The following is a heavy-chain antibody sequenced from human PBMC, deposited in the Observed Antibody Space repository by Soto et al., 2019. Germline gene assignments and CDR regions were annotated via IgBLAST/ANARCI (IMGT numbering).Heavy chain of an antibody. V-gene: IGHV4-4*02. D-gene: IGHD2-2*01. CDR3: ARVVGGYYYGMDV. J-gene: IGHJ6*02. CDR1: GGSISSSNW. Sequence: QVQLQESGPGLVKPSGTLSLTCAVSGGSISSSNWWSWVRQPPGKGLEWIGEIYHSGSTNYNPSLESRVTISVDKSKNQFSLQLSSVTAGGTAVYYCARVVGGYYYGMDVGGQGTTVTVSS. CDR2: IYHSGST.